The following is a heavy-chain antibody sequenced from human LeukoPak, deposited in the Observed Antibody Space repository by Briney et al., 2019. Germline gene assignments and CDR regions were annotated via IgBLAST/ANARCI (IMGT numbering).Heavy chain of an antibody. V-gene: IGHV5-51*01. CDR3: ARLAKTRRDGYNFGFDS. Sequence: GAPLKISCKVSGYSFTNYWIGWVRQMPGKGLEWMGIIYPDDSDTRQSPSFQGQVTMSADKSISTAYLQWSSLEASDSATYYCARLAKTRRDGYNFGFDSWGQGTLVTVSS. D-gene: IGHD5-24*01. CDR2: IYPDDSDT. J-gene: IGHJ4*02. CDR1: GYSFTNYW.